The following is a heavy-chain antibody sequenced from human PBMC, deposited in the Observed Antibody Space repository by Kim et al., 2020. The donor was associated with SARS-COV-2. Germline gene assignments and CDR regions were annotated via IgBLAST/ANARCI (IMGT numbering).Heavy chain of an antibody. CDR3: ARSPTRYGDYSCFDY. V-gene: IGHV5-10-1*01. Sequence: PSFQGHVTISADKSISTAYLQWSSLKASDTAMYYCARSPTRYGDYSCFDYWGQGTLVTVSS. D-gene: IGHD4-17*01. J-gene: IGHJ4*02.